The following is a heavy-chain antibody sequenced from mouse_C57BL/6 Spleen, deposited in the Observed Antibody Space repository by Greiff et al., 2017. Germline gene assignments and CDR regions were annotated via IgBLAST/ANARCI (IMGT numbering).Heavy chain of an antibody. Sequence: VQLQQPGAELVMPGASVKLSCKASGYTFTSYWMHWVKQRPGQGLEWIGEIDPSDGYTNYNQKFKGKSTLTVDKSSSTAYMQLSSLTSEDSAVYYCARSRGSSWYFDVWGTGTTVTVSS. D-gene: IGHD1-1*01. V-gene: IGHV1-69*01. CDR3: ARSRGSSWYFDV. J-gene: IGHJ1*03. CDR2: IDPSDGYT. CDR1: GYTFTSYW.